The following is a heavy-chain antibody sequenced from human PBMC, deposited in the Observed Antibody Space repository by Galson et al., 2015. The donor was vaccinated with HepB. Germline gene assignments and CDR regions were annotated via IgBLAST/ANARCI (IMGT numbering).Heavy chain of an antibody. CDR2: IHPNNGAT. CDR1: GYTFTGYY. Sequence: SVKVSCKASGYTFTGYYIHWVRQAPGQGLEWMGRIHPNNGATNYAQKFLGRVTMTRDTSISTAYMELSRLKSDDTAVYYCAIPTTAALATNGFKWGQGTLVTVSS. D-gene: IGHD5-18*01. V-gene: IGHV1-2*06. J-gene: IGHJ4*02. CDR3: AIPTTAALATNGFK.